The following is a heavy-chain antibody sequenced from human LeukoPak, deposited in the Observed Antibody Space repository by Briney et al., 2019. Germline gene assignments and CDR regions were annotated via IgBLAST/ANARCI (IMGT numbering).Heavy chain of an antibody. Sequence: ASVKVSCKASEYTFTHYAMHWVRQAPGQRLEWMGWIIAGNGNTKYSQDFQGRVTITRDTSASTAYMELTSLRSEDMAVYYCARDVGAPGNPLDIWGQGTLVTVSS. CDR1: EYTFTHYA. CDR2: IIAGNGNT. CDR3: ARDVGAPGNPLDI. D-gene: IGHD1-26*01. V-gene: IGHV1-3*03. J-gene: IGHJ4*02.